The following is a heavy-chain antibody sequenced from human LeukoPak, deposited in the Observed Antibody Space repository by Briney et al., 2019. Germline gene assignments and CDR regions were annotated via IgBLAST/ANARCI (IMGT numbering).Heavy chain of an antibody. CDR3: ARAMYYYDSSGYYY. V-gene: IGHV1-3*01. CDR1: GYTFTSYA. D-gene: IGHD3-22*01. J-gene: IGHJ4*02. Sequence: ASVKVSCKASGYTFTSYAMHWVRQAPGQRLEWMGRINAGNGNTKYSQKFQGRVTITRDTSASTAHMELSSLRSEDTAVYYCARAMYYYDSSGYYYWGQGTLVTVSS. CDR2: INAGNGNT.